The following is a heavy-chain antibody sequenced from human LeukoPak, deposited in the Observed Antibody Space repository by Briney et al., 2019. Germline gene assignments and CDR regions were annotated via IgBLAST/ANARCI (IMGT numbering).Heavy chain of an antibody. CDR2: ITSDGSTT. D-gene: IGHD5-18*01. Sequence: PGGSLRLSCTAYGFTFRMYWMHWVRQAPGKGPVWVSRITSDGSTTIYADSVKGRFTISRDNAKNTLYLQMNSLRAEDTAVYYCVRDSRYTMDVWGQGTTVTVPS. CDR3: VRDSRYTMDV. V-gene: IGHV3-74*01. J-gene: IGHJ6*02. CDR1: GFTFRMYW.